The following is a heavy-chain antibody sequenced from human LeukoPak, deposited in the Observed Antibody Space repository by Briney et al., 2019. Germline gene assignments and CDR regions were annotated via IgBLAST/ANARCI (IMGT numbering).Heavy chain of an antibody. V-gene: IGHV3-30-3*01. CDR2: ISYNGSNK. Sequence: GRSLRLSCAASGFTFSSYAMHWVRQAPGKGLEWVAVISYNGSNKYYADSVKGRFTISRDNSKNTLYLQMNSLRAEDTAVYYCARRPSPGGGYWGQGTLVTVSS. D-gene: IGHD4-23*01. CDR3: ARRPSPGGGY. CDR1: GFTFSSYA. J-gene: IGHJ4*02.